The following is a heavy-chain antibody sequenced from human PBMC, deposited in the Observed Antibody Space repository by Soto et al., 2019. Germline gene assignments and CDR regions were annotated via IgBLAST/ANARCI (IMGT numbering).Heavy chain of an antibody. J-gene: IGHJ4*02. CDR3: ARQRVGVTAAIDY. D-gene: IGHD2-2*01. V-gene: IGHV4-39*01. CDR1: GGSISSSSYY. CDR2: IYYSGST. Sequence: QLQLQESGPGLVKPSETLSLTCTVSGGSISSSSYYWGWIRQPPGKGLEWIGSIYYSGSTYYNPSLKSRVTISVDTSKNQFSLKLSSVTAADTAVYYCARQRVGVTAAIDYWGQGTLVTVSS.